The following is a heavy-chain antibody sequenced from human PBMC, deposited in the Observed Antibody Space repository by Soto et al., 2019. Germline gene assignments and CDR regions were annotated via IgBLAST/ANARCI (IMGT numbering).Heavy chain of an antibody. D-gene: IGHD3-22*01. Sequence: PSDTLSLTWTFSCGSSSSDYWTWMLQPPGKGLEWIGYIYYSGSTNYNPSLKSRVTISVDTSKNQFSLKLSSVTAADTAVYYCASADYYDSTLYDYWGQGTLVTVPQ. CDR3: ASADYYDSTLYDY. CDR2: IYYSGST. J-gene: IGHJ4*02. V-gene: IGHV4-59*01. CDR1: CGSSSSDY.